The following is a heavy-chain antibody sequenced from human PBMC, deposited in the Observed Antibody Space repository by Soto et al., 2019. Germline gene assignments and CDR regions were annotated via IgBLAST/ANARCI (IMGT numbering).Heavy chain of an antibody. CDR3: AKADVGYTYCSGGSCYDLQDY. J-gene: IGHJ4*02. Sequence: GGSLRLSCAASGFTFSSYAMSWVRQAPGKGLEWVSAISGSGGSTYYADSVKGRFTISRDNSKNTLYLQMNSLRAEDTAVYYCAKADVGYTYCSGGSCYDLQDYWGQGTLVTVSS. CDR1: GFTFSSYA. D-gene: IGHD2-15*01. V-gene: IGHV3-23*01. CDR2: ISGSGGST.